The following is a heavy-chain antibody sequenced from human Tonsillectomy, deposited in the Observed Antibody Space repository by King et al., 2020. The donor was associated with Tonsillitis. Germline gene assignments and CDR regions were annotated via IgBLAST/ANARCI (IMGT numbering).Heavy chain of an antibody. CDR1: GFSFNKYA. CDR3: TTFGDYETDFFDY. CDR2: ISFDGSKK. V-gene: IGHV3-30-3*01. J-gene: IGHJ4*02. Sequence: QLVQSGGGVIQPGRSLRLSCAVFGFSFNKYAMQWVRQAPGKGLEWVAFISFDGSKKYYADSVKGRFTISRDNSKNTLFVQMNSLRADDTAVYYCTTFGDYETDFFDYWGQGTLVTVSS. D-gene: IGHD4-17*01.